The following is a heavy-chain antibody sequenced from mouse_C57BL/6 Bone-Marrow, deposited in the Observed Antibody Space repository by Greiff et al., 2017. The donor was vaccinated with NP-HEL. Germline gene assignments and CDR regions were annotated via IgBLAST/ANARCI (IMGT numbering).Heavy chain of an antibody. CDR3: VRDPGSSSDWYFDV. CDR2: IRSKSSNYAT. CDR1: GFTFNTYA. Sequence: EVKLVESGGGLVQPKGSLKLSCAASGFTFNTYAMHWVRQAPGKGLEWVARIRSKSSNYATYYADSVKDRFTISRDDSQSMLYLQMNNLKTEDTAMYYCVRDPGSSSDWYFDVWGTGTTVTVSS. J-gene: IGHJ1*03. V-gene: IGHV10-3*01. D-gene: IGHD1-1*01.